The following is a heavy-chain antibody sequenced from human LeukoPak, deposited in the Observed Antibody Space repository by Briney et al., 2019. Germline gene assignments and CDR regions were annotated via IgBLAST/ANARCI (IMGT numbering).Heavy chain of an antibody. CDR1: GGTFSSYA. CDR2: IIPIFDTA. CDR3: ATDLLGYCSGGSCSYFDY. Sequence: ASVKVSCKASGGTFSSYAISWVRQAPGQGLEWMGGIIPIFDTANYAQKFQGRVTITADESTSTAYMELSSLRSEDTAVYYCATDLLGYCSGGSCSYFDYWGQGTLVTVSS. V-gene: IGHV1-69*13. J-gene: IGHJ4*02. D-gene: IGHD2-15*01.